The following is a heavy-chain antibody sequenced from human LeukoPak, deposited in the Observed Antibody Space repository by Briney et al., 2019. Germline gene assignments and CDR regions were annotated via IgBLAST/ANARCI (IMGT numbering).Heavy chain of an antibody. CDR3: AKLITRNPEE. D-gene: IGHD1-14*01. CDR2: ISGSGGGGSS. Sequence: GGSLRLSCAASGFTFSHFAMNWVRQAPGKGLEWISTISGSGGGGSSNSADSVKGRFTISRDNSKNTLYLQMNSLRAEDTAVYYCAKLITRNPEEWGQGTLVTVSS. CDR1: GFTFSHFA. V-gene: IGHV3-23*01. J-gene: IGHJ4*02.